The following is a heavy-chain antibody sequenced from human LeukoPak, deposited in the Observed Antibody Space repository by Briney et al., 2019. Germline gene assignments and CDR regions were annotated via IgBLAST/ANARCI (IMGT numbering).Heavy chain of an antibody. V-gene: IGHV1-8*03. J-gene: IGHJ4*02. D-gene: IGHD2/OR15-2a*01. CDR1: GYTFTSYA. CDR2: MNPNSGNT. CDR3: ATSRPGNYFPNY. Sequence: ASVKVSCKASGYTFTSYAINWARQATGQGLEWMGWMNPNSGNTGYAQKFQGRVTITRNTSISAAYMELSSLRSGDTAVYYCATSRPGNYFPNYWGQGTLVTVSS.